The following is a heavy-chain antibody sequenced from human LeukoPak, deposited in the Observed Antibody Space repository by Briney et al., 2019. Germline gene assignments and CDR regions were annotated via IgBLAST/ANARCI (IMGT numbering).Heavy chain of an antibody. Sequence: SETLSLTCTVSGDSISSYYWSWIRQPAGKGLECIGRIYVTGSTNYNPSLKSRVTMSVDTSKNQFSLKLSSVTAADTAVYYCARHTDSSGWSHFDYWGQGTLVTVSS. CDR3: ARHTDSSGWSHFDY. D-gene: IGHD6-19*01. V-gene: IGHV4-4*07. CDR2: IYVTGST. J-gene: IGHJ4*02. CDR1: GDSISSYY.